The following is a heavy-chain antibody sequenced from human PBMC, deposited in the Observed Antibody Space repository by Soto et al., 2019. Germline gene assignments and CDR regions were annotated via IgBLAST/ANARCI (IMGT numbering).Heavy chain of an antibody. V-gene: IGHV3-33*01. CDR1: GFTFSSYG. D-gene: IGHD5-18*01. CDR2: IWYDGSNK. J-gene: IGHJ6*02. Sequence: QVQLVESGGGVVQPGRSLRLSCAASGFTFSSYGMHWVRQAPGKGLEWVAVIWYDGSNKYYADSVKGRFTISRDNSKNTLYLQMNSLRAEDTAVYYCARELSRGYSYGHGDHGMDVWGQGTTVTVSS. CDR3: ARELSRGYSYGHGDHGMDV.